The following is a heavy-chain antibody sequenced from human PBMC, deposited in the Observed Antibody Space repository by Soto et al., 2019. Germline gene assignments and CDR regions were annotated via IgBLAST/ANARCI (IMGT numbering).Heavy chain of an antibody. J-gene: IGHJ6*02. CDR1: GCNFTTHG. V-gene: IGHV1-18*04. CDR2: INPNSGNT. Sequence: SVKVSSKASGCNFTTHGFGWVRQAKGQGIEWMGWINPNSGNTKYAQKFQGRVTMTRDTSTSTVYMELSSLRSEDTAVYYCARGEGYYYYGMDVWGQGTTVTVSS. CDR3: ARGEGYYYYGMDV. D-gene: IGHD1-26*01.